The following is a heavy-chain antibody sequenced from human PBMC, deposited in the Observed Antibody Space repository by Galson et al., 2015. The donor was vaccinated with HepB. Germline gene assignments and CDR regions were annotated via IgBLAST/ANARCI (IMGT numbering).Heavy chain of an antibody. V-gene: IGHV6-1*01. J-gene: IGHJ6*02. CDR1: GDSVSRDTVG. CDR2: TYYRSKWYS. CDR3: TRVAHLGRGMNV. D-gene: IGHD3-10*01. Sequence: CAISGDSVSRDTVGWNWIRQSPSRGLEWLGRTYYRSKWYSDYAISAKSRIIINADSSTNQFFLQLNSVIPEDTAVYYCTRVAHLGRGMNVWGQGTTVTVSS.